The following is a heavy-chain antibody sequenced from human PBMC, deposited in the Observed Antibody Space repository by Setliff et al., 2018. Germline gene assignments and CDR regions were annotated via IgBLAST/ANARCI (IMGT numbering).Heavy chain of an antibody. CDR3: ARAYSSSWYLYYYYGMDV. CDR1: GYTFTGYY. D-gene: IGHD6-13*01. V-gene: IGHV1-8*02. CDR2: MNPNSGNT. J-gene: IGHJ6*02. Sequence: ASVKVSCKASGYTFTGYYMHWVRQAPGQGLEWMGWMNPNSGNTGYAQKFQGRVTMTRNTSISTAYMELSSLRSGDTAVYYCARAYSSSWYLYYYYGMDVWGQGTTVTVSS.